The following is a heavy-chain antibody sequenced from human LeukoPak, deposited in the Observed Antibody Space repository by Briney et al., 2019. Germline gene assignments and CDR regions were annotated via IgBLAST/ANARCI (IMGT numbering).Heavy chain of an antibody. J-gene: IGHJ3*02. CDR1: GGSISSYY. CDR2: IYHSGST. D-gene: IGHD6-25*01. CDR3: ARRNSATFDI. V-gene: IGHV4-59*08. Sequence: SETLSLTCTVSGGSISSYYWSWIRQPAGKGLEWIGNIYHSGSTYYNPPLKSRVTISVDTSKNQFSLKLNSVTAAGTAVYYCARRNSATFDIWGQGTMVTVSS.